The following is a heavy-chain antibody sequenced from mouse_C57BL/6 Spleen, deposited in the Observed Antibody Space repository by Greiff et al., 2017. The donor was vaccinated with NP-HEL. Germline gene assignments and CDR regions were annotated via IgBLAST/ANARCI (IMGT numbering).Heavy chain of an antibody. J-gene: IGHJ4*01. Sequence: EVQVVESGGGLVKPGGSLKLSCAASGFTFSSYAMSWVRQTPEKRLEWVATISDGGSYTYYPDNVKGRFTISRDNAKNNLYLQMSHLKSEDTAMYYCARGDDYDVGSMDYWGQGTSVTVSS. CDR1: GFTFSSYA. CDR2: ISDGGSYT. CDR3: ARGDDYDVGSMDY. D-gene: IGHD2-4*01. V-gene: IGHV5-4*01.